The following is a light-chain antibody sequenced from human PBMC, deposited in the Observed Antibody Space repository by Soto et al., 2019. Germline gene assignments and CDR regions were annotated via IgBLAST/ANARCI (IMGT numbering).Light chain of an antibody. V-gene: IGLV2-14*01. CDR1: SSDIGNYDF. J-gene: IGLJ2*01. CDR2: EVS. Sequence: QSVLTQPASVSGSPGQSITISCTGNSSDIGNYDFVSWYQQVPGTAPKAMIYEVSSRPSGVSNRFSGSKSDNTASLTISGLQAEDEAYYYCSPYTTGTSFILFGGGTKLTVL. CDR3: SPYTTGTSFIL.